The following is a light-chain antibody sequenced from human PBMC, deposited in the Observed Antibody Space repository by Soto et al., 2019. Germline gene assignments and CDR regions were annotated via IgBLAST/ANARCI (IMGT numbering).Light chain of an antibody. Sequence: EMVLTQSPATLSLSPGERATLSCRASQSVSSYLAWYQQKPGQAPRLLIYDASNRATGIPARFSGSGSGTDFTLTISSLEPEDFAVYYCQQRSNRLTFGGGTKVDI. CDR2: DAS. J-gene: IGKJ4*01. V-gene: IGKV3-11*01. CDR3: QQRSNRLT. CDR1: QSVSSY.